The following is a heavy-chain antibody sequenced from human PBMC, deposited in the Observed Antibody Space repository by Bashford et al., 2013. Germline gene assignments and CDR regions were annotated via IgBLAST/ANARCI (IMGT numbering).Heavy chain of an antibody. CDR2: IFYSGSA. D-gene: IGHD5-18*01. V-gene: IGHV4-28*03. J-gene: IGHJ4*02. CDR1: GSSIGRSNW. Sequence: SETLSLTCAVFGSSIGRSNWWGWIRQPPGKGLEWIGYIFYSGSAYFNPSLKSRVAMSVDTSKNQFSLKLSSVTAADTAVYYCARGYVDTAMRPKARAKQAGQSRHFDYWGQGNPGHRLL. CDR3: ARGYVDTAMRPKARAKQAGQSRHFDY.